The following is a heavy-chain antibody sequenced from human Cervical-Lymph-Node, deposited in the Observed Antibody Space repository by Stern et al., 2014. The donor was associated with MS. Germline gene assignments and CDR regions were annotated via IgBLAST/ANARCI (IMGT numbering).Heavy chain of an antibody. CDR1: GYSFTAYY. V-gene: IGHV1-2*02. Sequence: QVQLVQSGAEVKKPGASVKVSCKASGYSFTAYYMHWVRQAPGQGLEWMGWIYPNSCGTKSAQNFQGRVTMTRDTSISTFYMELSGLTSDDTAVFYCARERHSMDVWGQGTTVTVSS. J-gene: IGHJ6*02. CDR3: ARERHSMDV. CDR2: IYPNSCGT.